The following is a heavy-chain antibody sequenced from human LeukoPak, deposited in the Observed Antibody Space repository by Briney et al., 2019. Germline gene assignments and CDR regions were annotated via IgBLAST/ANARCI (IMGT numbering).Heavy chain of an antibody. Sequence: SETLSLTCAVSGGSISSSNWWSWVRQPPGKGLEWIGEIYHSGSTNYNPSLKSRVTISVDKSKNQFSLKLSSVTAADTAVYYCARAKKYCSSTSCYAGGRFGPWGQGTLVTVSS. V-gene: IGHV4-4*02. CDR2: IYHSGST. CDR1: GGSISSSNW. CDR3: ARAKKYCSSTSCYAGGRFGP. J-gene: IGHJ5*02. D-gene: IGHD2-2*01.